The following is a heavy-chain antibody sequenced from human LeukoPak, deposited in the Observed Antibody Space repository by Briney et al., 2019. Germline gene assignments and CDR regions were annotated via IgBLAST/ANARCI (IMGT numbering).Heavy chain of an antibody. J-gene: IGHJ1*01. CDR1: GFTFSSYS. V-gene: IGHV3-21*01. Sequence: KPGGSLRLSCVASGFTFSSYSMNWVRQAPGKGLEWVSSISTTSTYIYYIDSVKGRFTISRDNAENSLYLQMNSLRAEDTAVYYCATYSTRNAREFQSWGQGTLVTVSS. D-gene: IGHD4-11*01. CDR3: ATYSTRNAREFQS. CDR2: ISTTSTYI.